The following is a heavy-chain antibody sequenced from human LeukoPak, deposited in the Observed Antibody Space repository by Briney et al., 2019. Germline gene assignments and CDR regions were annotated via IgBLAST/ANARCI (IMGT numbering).Heavy chain of an antibody. CDR3: ARQRYPHYWYFDL. D-gene: IGHD3-9*01. J-gene: IGHJ2*01. Sequence: PGGSLRLSCAASGFTSSGYAMHWVRQAPGKGLEWVAVISYDGSNKYYADSVKGRFTISRDNSKNTLYLQMNSLRAEDTAVYYCARQRYPHYWYFDLWGRGTLVTVSS. CDR1: GFTSSGYA. V-gene: IGHV3-30*04. CDR2: ISYDGSNK.